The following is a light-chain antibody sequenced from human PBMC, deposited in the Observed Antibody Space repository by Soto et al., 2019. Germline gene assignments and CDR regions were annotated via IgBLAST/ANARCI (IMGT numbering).Light chain of an antibody. V-gene: IGKV3-20*01. CDR3: QQTFHSPRT. CDR1: RSIIRNS. J-gene: IGKJ2*01. CDR2: DSS. Sequence: EIVLTQSPGTRSLSPGEPASLSGWASRSIIRNSLAWYQQRRGQPPRLLIYDSSRRASGIPARFTGSGSGTAFTLTISRVEPEDSAVYYCQQTFHSPRTFGQGTRLEI.